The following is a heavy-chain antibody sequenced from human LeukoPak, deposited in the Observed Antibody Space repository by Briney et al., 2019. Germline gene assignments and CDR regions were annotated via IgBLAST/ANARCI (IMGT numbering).Heavy chain of an antibody. J-gene: IGHJ4*02. CDR3: ARDSGDRPVDY. CDR2: IKHDGTEK. V-gene: IGHV3-7*01. D-gene: IGHD6-25*01. CDR1: GFSFSNYW. Sequence: PGGSLRLSCAASGFSFSNYWMSWVRQAPGKGLEWVANIKHDGTEKHYVDSVEGRFTVSRDNAKNSVYLQMNSMRVDATAVYYCARDSGDRPVDYWGQGTLVTVSS.